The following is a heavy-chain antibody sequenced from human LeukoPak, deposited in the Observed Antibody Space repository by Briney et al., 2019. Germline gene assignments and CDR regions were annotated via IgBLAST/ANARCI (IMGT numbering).Heavy chain of an antibody. Sequence: SETLSLTCTVSGGSISSSRYYWGWIRQPPGKGLEWIGEINHSGSTNYNPSLKSRVTISVDTSKNQFSLKLSSVTAADTAVYYCARGIRYSGSFYYFDYWGQGTLVTVSS. CDR2: INHSGST. CDR1: GGSISSSRYY. V-gene: IGHV4-39*07. D-gene: IGHD1-26*01. J-gene: IGHJ4*02. CDR3: ARGIRYSGSFYYFDY.